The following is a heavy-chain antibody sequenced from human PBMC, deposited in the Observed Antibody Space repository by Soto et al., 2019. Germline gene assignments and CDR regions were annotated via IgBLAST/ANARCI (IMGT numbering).Heavy chain of an antibody. J-gene: IGHJ6*02. CDR2: IYPGDSDT. CDR1: GYSFTSYW. Sequence: GESLKISCKGSGYSFTSYWIGWVRQMPGKGLEWMGIIYPGDSDTRYSPSFQGQVTISADKSISTAYLQWSSLKASDTAMYYCARLGDISSSHYQNGMVFCDPATTLTVS. CDR3: ARLGDISSSHYQNGMVF. D-gene: IGHD6-6*01. V-gene: IGHV5-51*01.